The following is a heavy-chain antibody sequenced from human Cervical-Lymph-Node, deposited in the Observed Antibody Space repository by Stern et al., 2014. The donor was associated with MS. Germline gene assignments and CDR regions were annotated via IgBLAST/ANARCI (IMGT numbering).Heavy chain of an antibody. J-gene: IGHJ6*02. D-gene: IGHD3-3*01. CDR1: GGTFSSYA. Sequence: QVQLVQSGAEVKKPGSSVKVSCKASGGTFSSYAISWVRQAPGQGLEWMGGIIPIFGTANYAQKFQGRVTITADESTSTAYMELSSLRSEDTAVYYCAREGNLTIFGSVYYYGMDVWGQGTTVTVSS. V-gene: IGHV1-69*01. CDR3: AREGNLTIFGSVYYYGMDV. CDR2: IIPIFGTA.